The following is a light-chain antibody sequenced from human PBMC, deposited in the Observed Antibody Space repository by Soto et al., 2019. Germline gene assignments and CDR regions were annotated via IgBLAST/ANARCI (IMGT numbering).Light chain of an antibody. CDR3: QQSYSTSWT. CDR1: QSISSY. CDR2: AAS. V-gene: IGKV1-39*01. Sequence: DIQMTQSPSSLSASVGDRVTITCRASQSISSYLNWYQQKPGKAPKLLISAASSLQSGVPSRFSGSGSGTDLTLTISSLQPEDFATYYCQQSYSTSWTFGQGTKVEIK. J-gene: IGKJ1*01.